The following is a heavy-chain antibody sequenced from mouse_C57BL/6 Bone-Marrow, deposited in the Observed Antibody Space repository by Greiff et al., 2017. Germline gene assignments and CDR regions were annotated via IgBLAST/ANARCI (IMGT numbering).Heavy chain of an antibody. CDR2: ISSGGSYT. J-gene: IGHJ4*01. CDR3: ARGGSMTKGNAMDY. V-gene: IGHV5-6*02. Sequence: EVKLEESGGDLVKPGGSLKLSCAASGFTFSSSGMSWVRQTPDKRLEWVATISSGGSYTYYPDSVKGRFTISRDNAKNTLYLQMSSLKSEDTAMYYCARGGSMTKGNAMDYWGQGTSVTVSS. CDR1: GFTFSSSG.